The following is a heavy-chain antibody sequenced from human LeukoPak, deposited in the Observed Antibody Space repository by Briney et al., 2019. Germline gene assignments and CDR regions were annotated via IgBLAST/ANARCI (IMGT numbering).Heavy chain of an antibody. CDR1: GFTFSSYA. Sequence: GGSLRLSCAASGFTFSSYAMSWVRQAPGKGLEWVSAISGSGGSTYYADSVKGRFTISRDNSKNTLYLQMNSLRAEDTAVYYCAKNPVRRYDFWSGYYPGGYYYMDVWGKGTTVTVSS. CDR2: ISGSGGST. CDR3: AKNPVRRYDFWSGYYPGGYYYMDV. J-gene: IGHJ6*03. D-gene: IGHD3-3*01. V-gene: IGHV3-23*01.